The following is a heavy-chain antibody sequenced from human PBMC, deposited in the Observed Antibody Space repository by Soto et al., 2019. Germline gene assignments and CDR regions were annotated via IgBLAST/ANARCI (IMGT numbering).Heavy chain of an antibody. D-gene: IGHD1-26*01. CDR3: AIPDNPNIDPGRDFFDY. CDR1: GVTFTNYA. CDR2: INAYNGNT. J-gene: IGHJ4*02. Sequence: GASVKVSCKASGVTFTNYAINWVRQAPGQGLEWMGWINAYNGNTNYAQKLQGRVTMTTDTSTSTAYMELSSLRSEDTAVFYCAIPDNPNIDPGRDFFDYWGQGTLVTVSS. V-gene: IGHV1-18*01.